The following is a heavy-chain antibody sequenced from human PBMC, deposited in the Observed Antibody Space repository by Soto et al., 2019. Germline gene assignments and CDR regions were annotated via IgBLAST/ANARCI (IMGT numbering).Heavy chain of an antibody. CDR1: GFSFNNYA. CDR3: VRDWSGSACPCMDV. CDR2: ISDSGDKT. V-gene: IGHV3-23*01. J-gene: IGHJ6*02. Sequence: VQLLESGGNLVHPGGSLTVSCAASGFSFNNYAMTWVRQAPGKGLEWVSAISDSGDKTYYADSVKGRFTISRDKARNTVNLQMNSLRAEDTALYYCVRDWSGSACPCMDVWGQGTAVTVSS. D-gene: IGHD3-3*01.